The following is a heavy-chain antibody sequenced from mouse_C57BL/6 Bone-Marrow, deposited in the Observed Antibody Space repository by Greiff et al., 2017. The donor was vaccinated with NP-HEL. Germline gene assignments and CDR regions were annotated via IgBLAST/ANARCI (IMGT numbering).Heavy chain of an antibody. Sequence: QVQLKQPGAELVKPGASVKMSCKASGYTFTSYWITWVKQRPGQGLEWIGDIYPGSGSTNYNEKFKSKATLTVDTSSSTAYMQLSSLTSEDSAVYYCARTYYDYDGAYWGQGTLVTVSA. CDR1: GYTFTSYW. CDR3: ARTYYDYDGAY. D-gene: IGHD2-4*01. J-gene: IGHJ3*01. CDR2: IYPGSGST. V-gene: IGHV1-55*01.